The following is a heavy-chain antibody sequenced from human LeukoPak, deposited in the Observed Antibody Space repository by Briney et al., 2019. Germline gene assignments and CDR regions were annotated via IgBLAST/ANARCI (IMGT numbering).Heavy chain of an antibody. V-gene: IGHV3-23*01. J-gene: IGHJ4*02. CDR3: AKEGYSYGLYYFDY. Sequence: GGSLRLSCAASGFTFDSYGMSWVRQAPGKGLEWVSDISGSGGSTYYADSVKGRFTIYRDNSKNTLYLQMNSLRAEDTAVYYCAKEGYSYGLYYFDYWGQGTLVTVSS. CDR2: ISGSGGST. CDR1: GFTFDSYG. D-gene: IGHD5-18*01.